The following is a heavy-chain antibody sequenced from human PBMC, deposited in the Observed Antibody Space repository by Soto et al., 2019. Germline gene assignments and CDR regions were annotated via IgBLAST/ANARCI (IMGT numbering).Heavy chain of an antibody. CDR1: GGSFSCYY. Sequence: SETLSLTCAVYGGSFSCYYWSWIRQPPGKGLEWVGEINHSGSTNYNPSLKGRVTISVDTSKNQFSLKLSSVTAADTAVYYCARGGVLRYFDWSPRGVFDPWGQGTLVTVSS. CDR2: INHSGST. J-gene: IGHJ5*02. D-gene: IGHD3-9*01. CDR3: ARGGVLRYFDWSPRGVFDP. V-gene: IGHV4-34*01.